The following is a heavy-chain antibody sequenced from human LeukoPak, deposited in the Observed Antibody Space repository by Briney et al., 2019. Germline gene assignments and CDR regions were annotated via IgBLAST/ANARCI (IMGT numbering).Heavy chain of an antibody. CDR1: GFAVSNNY. D-gene: IGHD4-17*01. Sequence: GGSLRLSCAASGFAVSNNYMSWVRQAPGKGLEWVSIIYGGGSTYYADSVNGRFTISRDNAKNSLYLQMNTVRAEDTAVYYCAREGYGDYSESFDYWGQGTLVTVSS. J-gene: IGHJ4*02. CDR3: AREGYGDYSESFDY. CDR2: IYGGGST. V-gene: IGHV3-53*01.